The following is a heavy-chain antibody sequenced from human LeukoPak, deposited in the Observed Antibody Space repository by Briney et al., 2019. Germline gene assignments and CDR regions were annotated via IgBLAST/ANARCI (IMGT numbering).Heavy chain of an antibody. J-gene: IGHJ3*02. V-gene: IGHV1-69*13. CDR3: AREEGGYFGKDAFDI. Sequence: SVKVSCKASGGTFSSYAISWVRQAPGQGLEWMGGIIPIFGTANYAQKFQGRVTITADESKSTDYMDLSSLRSEDTAVYYCAREEGGYFGKDAFDICGQGTMVTVSS. D-gene: IGHD5-12*01. CDR2: IIPIFGTA. CDR1: GGTFSSYA.